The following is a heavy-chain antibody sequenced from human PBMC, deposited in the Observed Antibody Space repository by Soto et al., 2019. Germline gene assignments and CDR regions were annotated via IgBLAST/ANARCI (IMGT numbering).Heavy chain of an antibody. D-gene: IGHD3-3*01. CDR3: ARGLRFLEWFRYYYGMDV. J-gene: IGHJ6*02. Sequence: GASVKGSCQAFGYNFPSFYIKWVGQATGQGGEWMGWMNPNSGNTGYAQKFQGRVTMTRNTSISTAYMELSSLRSEDTAVYYCARGLRFLEWFRYYYGMDVWGQGTTVTVSS. CDR1: GYNFPSFY. CDR2: MNPNSGNT. V-gene: IGHV1-8*01.